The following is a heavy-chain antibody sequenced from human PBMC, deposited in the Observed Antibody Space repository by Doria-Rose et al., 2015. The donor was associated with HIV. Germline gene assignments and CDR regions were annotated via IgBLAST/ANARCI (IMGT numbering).Heavy chain of an antibody. V-gene: IGHV3-21*03. J-gene: IGHJ4*02. CDR1: GFPFRRYS. CDR3: ARDHYDSGGYYSD. Sequence: VQLVQSGGGLVKPGGSLRLSCAASGFPFRRYSMDWVRQAPGKGLEWVSSISSSSEYIYYVDSVQGRFTISRDNAKNSVYLQMNSLRTEDTAVYYCARDHYDSGGYYSDWGQGTLVTVSS. CDR2: ISSSSEYI. D-gene: IGHD3-22*01.